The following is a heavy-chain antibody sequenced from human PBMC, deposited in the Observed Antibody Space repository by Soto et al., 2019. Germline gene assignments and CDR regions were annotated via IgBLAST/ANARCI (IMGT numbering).Heavy chain of an antibody. CDR2: ILDDGSDK. CDR3: ARDDDYGDNGLDY. D-gene: IGHD4-17*01. Sequence: QVQLVESGGGVVQPGRSLRLSCAASGFSFSSYGMHWVRQAPGKGLEWVAVILDDGSDKDYTDAVKGRFTISRDNSKNTLYLEMNSLRAEGTAVYYCARDDDYGDNGLDYWGQGTLVTVSS. CDR1: GFSFSSYG. J-gene: IGHJ4*02. V-gene: IGHV3-33*01.